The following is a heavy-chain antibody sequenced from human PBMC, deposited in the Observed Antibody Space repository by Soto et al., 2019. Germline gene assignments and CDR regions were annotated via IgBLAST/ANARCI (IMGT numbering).Heavy chain of an antibody. V-gene: IGHV1-69*01. Sequence: QVQLVQSGAEVKKPGSSVKVSCKASGGTFNNYAISCVRQAPGQGLEWMGGIIPIIGTADYAHKFQGRLAISADESTGTTFMELSSLRSEDTALYYCARGGVDVVATSAFDYWGQGTLVTVSS. CDR1: GGTFNNYA. CDR2: IIPIIGTA. CDR3: ARGGVDVVATSAFDY. D-gene: IGHD5-12*01. J-gene: IGHJ4*02.